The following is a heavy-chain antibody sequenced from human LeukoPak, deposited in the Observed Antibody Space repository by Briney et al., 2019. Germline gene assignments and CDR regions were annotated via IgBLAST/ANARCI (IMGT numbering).Heavy chain of an antibody. J-gene: IGHJ4*02. CDR1: GFTFSSFA. CDR2: ISGSGAGT. D-gene: IGHD6-19*01. Sequence: QTGGSLRLSCVASGFTFSSFAMSWVRQAPGKGLDWVSSISGSGAGTYYADSVKGRFTISRDNSKNTLYLQMNSLRAEDTAVYYCAKSIAVAFYSWGQGTLVTVSS. V-gene: IGHV3-23*01. CDR3: AKSIAVAFYS.